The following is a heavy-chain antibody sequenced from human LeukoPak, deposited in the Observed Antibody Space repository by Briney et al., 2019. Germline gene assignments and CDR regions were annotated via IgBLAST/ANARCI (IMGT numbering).Heavy chain of an antibody. J-gene: IGHJ4*02. CDR1: GGSVSIYY. CDR2: IYYRGNT. CDR3: ARAGNNWSFDY. V-gene: IGHV4-59*02. Sequence: SETLSLTCTVSGGSVSIYYWSWIRQPPGKGLEWIGYIYYRGNTNYNPSLKSRVTMAVDTSKNQSSLKVSSVTAADTAVYYCARAGNNWSFDYWGQGTLVTVSS. D-gene: IGHD1-1*01.